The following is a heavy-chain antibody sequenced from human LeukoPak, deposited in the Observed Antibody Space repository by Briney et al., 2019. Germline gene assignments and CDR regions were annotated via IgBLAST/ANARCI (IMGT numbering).Heavy chain of an antibody. D-gene: IGHD2-15*01. CDR2: IYNSGST. J-gene: IGHJ4*02. CDR3: ARGDGSLFDY. V-gene: IGHV4-4*07. Sequence: SETLSLTCTVSGGSISSYYWTWIRQPAGKGLEWIGHIYNSGSTNYNPSLKSRVTMSVDTSKNQFSLKLRSVTAADTAVYYCARGDGSLFDYWGQGILVTVSS. CDR1: GGSISSYY.